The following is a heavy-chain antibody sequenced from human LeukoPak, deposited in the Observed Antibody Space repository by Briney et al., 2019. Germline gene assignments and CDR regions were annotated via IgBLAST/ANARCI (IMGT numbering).Heavy chain of an antibody. J-gene: IGHJ4*02. CDR3: ARGQQWYYFDY. D-gene: IGHD6-19*01. Sequence: PSETLSLTCTVSGGSISSYYWSWLRQPPGKGLEWIGYIYYSGSTNYNPSLKSRVTISVDTSKNQFSLKLSSVTAADTAVYYCARGQQWYYFDYWGQGTLVTVSS. CDR1: GGSISSYY. V-gene: IGHV4-59*01. CDR2: IYYSGST.